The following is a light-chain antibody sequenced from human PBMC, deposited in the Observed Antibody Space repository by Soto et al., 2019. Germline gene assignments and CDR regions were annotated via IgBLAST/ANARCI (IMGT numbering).Light chain of an antibody. Sequence: DIQMTQSPSSLSASVGDRVTITCRASQSISSYLNWYQQKPGKAPKLLIYAASSLQSGVPSRFSGSESGTDFTLTISSLQPEDFATYYCQQSYSTPPRTFGQGTKVEIK. CDR2: AAS. CDR1: QSISSY. J-gene: IGKJ1*01. V-gene: IGKV1-39*01. CDR3: QQSYSTPPRT.